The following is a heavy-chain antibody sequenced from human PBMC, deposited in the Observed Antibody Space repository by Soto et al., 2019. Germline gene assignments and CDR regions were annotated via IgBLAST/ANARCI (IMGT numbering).Heavy chain of an antibody. CDR3: ARESGYGDYDF. D-gene: IGHD4-17*01. CDR1: GGSVSSGSYY. J-gene: IGHJ4*02. Sequence: SETLSLTCTVSGGSVSSGSYYWSWIRQPPGKGLEWIGYMYYTVSTHYKPSLKSRVTILLDTSKNQYSLRLNSVIAADTAVYYCARESGYGDYDFWGQGTPVTVSS. V-gene: IGHV4-61*01. CDR2: MYYTVST.